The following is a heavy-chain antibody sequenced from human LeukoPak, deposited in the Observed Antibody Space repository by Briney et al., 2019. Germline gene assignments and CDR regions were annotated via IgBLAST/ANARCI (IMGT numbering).Heavy chain of an antibody. CDR2: ISYDGSNK. CDR1: GFTFSSYA. Sequence: GGSLRLSCAASGFTFSSYAMHWVRQAPGKGLEWVAVISYDGSNKYYADSVKGRLTISRDNSKNTLYLQMNSLRGEDTAVYYCARDPTHRGYYYYMDVWGKGTTVTVSS. CDR3: ARDPTHRGYYYYMDV. D-gene: IGHD1-26*01. V-gene: IGHV3-30*04. J-gene: IGHJ6*03.